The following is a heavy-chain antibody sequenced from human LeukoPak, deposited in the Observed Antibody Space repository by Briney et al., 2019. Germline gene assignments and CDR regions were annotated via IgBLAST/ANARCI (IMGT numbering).Heavy chain of an antibody. CDR3: ARGPPPDLDY. Sequence: SETLSLTCTVSGDSISSYYWSWIRQPAGRGLEWIGRIHPSGSTNYNPSLKSRVTLSVDTSKNEFSLKLSSVTAADTAVYYCARGPPPDLDYWGRGTLVTVSS. CDR2: IHPSGST. J-gene: IGHJ4*02. V-gene: IGHV4-4*07. CDR1: GDSISSYY.